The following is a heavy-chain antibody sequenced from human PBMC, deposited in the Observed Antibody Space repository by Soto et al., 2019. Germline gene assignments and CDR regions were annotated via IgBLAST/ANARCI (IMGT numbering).Heavy chain of an antibody. Sequence: QLQLQESGPGLVKPSETLSLTCTVSGGSISSSSYYWGWIRQPPGKGLEWIGSIYYSGSTYYNPCLKGRVTISVDTSKNRFSLKLSSVTAADTAVYYGISSSPPYYYYGMDVWGQGTTVTVSS. CDR3: ISSSPPYYYYGMDV. J-gene: IGHJ6*02. CDR1: GGSISSSSYY. D-gene: IGHD6-6*01. CDR2: IYYSGST. V-gene: IGHV4-39*01.